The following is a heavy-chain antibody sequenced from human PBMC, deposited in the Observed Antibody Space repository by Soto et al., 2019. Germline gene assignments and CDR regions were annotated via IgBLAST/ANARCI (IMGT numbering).Heavy chain of an antibody. CDR1: GFTFSSYA. J-gene: IGHJ4*02. CDR2: ISGSGGST. CDR3: ATRTRAWSGSHFDY. V-gene: IGHV3-23*01. Sequence: PGGSLRLSCAASGFTFSSYAMSWVRQAPGKGLEWVSAISGSGGSTYYADSVKGRFTISRDNSKNTLYLQMNSLRAEDTAVYYCATRTRAWSGSHFDYWGQGTLVTVSS. D-gene: IGHD1-26*01.